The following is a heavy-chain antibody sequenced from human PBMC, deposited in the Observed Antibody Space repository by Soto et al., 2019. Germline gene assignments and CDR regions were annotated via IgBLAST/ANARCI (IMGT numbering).Heavy chain of an antibody. J-gene: IGHJ4*02. V-gene: IGHV1-18*01. CDR3: ARDRLGATGDY. Sequence: ASVKVSCKASGYTFSSSGFTWVRQAPGQGLEWMGWISAYNTNTNYAQKLQGRVTMTTDTSTSTSYMELRSLRSDDPAVYFCARDRLGATGDYWGQGTLVTVSS. D-gene: IGHD1-26*01. CDR2: ISAYNTNT. CDR1: GYTFSSSG.